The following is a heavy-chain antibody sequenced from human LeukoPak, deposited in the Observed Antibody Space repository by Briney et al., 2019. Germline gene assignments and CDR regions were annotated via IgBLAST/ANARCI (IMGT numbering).Heavy chain of an antibody. CDR1: GFTFSSYA. Sequence: GGSLRLSCAACGFTFSSYAMSWGRQAPGEGREWVSAIGGGGGITYYANSVKGRFTISRDNSKNTLYLQMNSLRAEDTAVYYCAIKVPCNHPFDYCVQGTLVTVSS. V-gene: IGHV3-23*01. J-gene: IGHJ4*02. D-gene: IGHD1-14*01. CDR3: AIKVPCNHPFDY. CDR2: IGGGGGIT.